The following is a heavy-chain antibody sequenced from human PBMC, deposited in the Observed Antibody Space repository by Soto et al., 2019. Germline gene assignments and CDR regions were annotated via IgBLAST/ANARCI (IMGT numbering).Heavy chain of an antibody. CDR1: GYSFTSYW. D-gene: IGHD3-22*01. J-gene: IGHJ3*02. Sequence: GESLKISCKGSGYSFTSYWIGWVRQMPGKGLEWMGIIYPGDSDTRYSPSFQGQVTISADKSIRTAYLQWSSLKASDTAMYYCASGYYDRSGNYYVDAFDIWGQGTMVTVSS. CDR3: ASGYYDRSGNYYVDAFDI. CDR2: IYPGDSDT. V-gene: IGHV5-51*01.